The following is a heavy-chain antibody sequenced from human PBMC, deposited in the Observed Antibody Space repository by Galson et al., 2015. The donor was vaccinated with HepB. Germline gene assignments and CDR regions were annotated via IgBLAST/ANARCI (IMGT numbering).Heavy chain of an antibody. CDR2: INPSGGRT. Sequence: SVKVSCKAFGYSFSSYYMHWVRQAPGQGLEWMGIINPSGGRTSNAQKFQGRVTMTRDTSTSTVYMELSSLRSEDTAVYYCARARYSASAPDHWGQGTLATVFS. J-gene: IGHJ5*02. V-gene: IGHV1-46*01. CDR3: ARARYSASAPDH. D-gene: IGHD6-13*01. CDR1: GYSFSSYY.